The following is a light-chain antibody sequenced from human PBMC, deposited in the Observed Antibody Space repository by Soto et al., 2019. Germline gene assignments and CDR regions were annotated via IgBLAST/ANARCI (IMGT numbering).Light chain of an antibody. J-gene: IGKJ4*01. CDR2: GAS. Sequence: EIVMTQSPATLSVSPGERATLSCRASQSVNSDLAWYQQKPGQAPRLLIYGASTRATGIPGRFSGSGSGTEFTLTISSLQSEYFAVYYCQQYNNWPLTFGGGTKVDVK. CDR3: QQYNNWPLT. V-gene: IGKV3-15*01. CDR1: QSVNSD.